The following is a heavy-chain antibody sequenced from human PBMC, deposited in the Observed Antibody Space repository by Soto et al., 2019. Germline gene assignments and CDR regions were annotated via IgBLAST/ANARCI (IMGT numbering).Heavy chain of an antibody. V-gene: IGHV3-23*01. Sequence: EVQLLESGGGLVQPGGSLRLSCAASGFTFSSYAMNWVRQAPGKGLEWVSGISGGGDNTYYADSVKGRVTISRDNSKNTLYLQMSSLRAEDTAVYYCAKVSLGATTITDYYYYGLDVWGQGTTVTVSS. CDR3: AKVSLGATTITDYYYYGLDV. CDR1: GFTFSSYA. D-gene: IGHD1-26*01. CDR2: ISGGGDNT. J-gene: IGHJ6*02.